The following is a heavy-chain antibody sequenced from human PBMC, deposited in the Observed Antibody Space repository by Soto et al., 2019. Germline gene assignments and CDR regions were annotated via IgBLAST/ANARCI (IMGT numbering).Heavy chain of an antibody. CDR2: IYPGDSDT. V-gene: IGHV5-51*01. Sequence: GESLKISCKGSGYSFTSYWIGWVRQMPGKGLEWMGVIYPGDSDTRYSPSFQGQVTISADKSISTAYLQWSSLKASDTAMYYCARQGPIEGATPVHYYYGMDVWGQGTTVT. CDR3: ARQGPIEGATPVHYYYGMDV. J-gene: IGHJ6*02. D-gene: IGHD1-26*01. CDR1: GYSFTSYW.